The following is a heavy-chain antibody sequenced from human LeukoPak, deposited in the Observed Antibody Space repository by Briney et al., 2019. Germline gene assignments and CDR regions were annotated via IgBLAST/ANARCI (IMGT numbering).Heavy chain of an antibody. V-gene: IGHV4-38-2*02. J-gene: IGHJ4*02. CDR1: GYSISSGYY. D-gene: IGHD6-13*01. Sequence: PSETLSLTCTVSGYSISSGYYWGWIRQPPGKGLEWIGSIYHSGSTYYNPSLKSRVTISVDTSKNQFSLKLSSVTAADTAVYYCARHQGIAAAGYDYWGQGTLVTVSS. CDR3: ARHQGIAAAGYDY. CDR2: IYHSGST.